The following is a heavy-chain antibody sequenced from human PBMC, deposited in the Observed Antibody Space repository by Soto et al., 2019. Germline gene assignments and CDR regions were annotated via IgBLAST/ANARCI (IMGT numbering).Heavy chain of an antibody. V-gene: IGHV4-30-4*08. Sequence: PSETLSLTCTVSGGSISSSSYYWGWIRQPPGKGLEWIGYIYYSGSTYYNPSLKSRVTISVDTSKNQFSLKLSSVTAADTAVYYCARDSEFSPTWIGGQGTLVTVSS. CDR2: IYYSGST. CDR1: GGSISSSSYY. CDR3: ARDSEFSPTWI. J-gene: IGHJ4*02. D-gene: IGHD2-2*03.